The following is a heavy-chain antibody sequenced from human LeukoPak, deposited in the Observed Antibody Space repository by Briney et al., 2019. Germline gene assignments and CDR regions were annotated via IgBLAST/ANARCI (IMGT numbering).Heavy chain of an antibody. CDR2: ISGSGGST. J-gene: IGHJ6*02. V-gene: IGHV3-23*01. CDR3: ATAVSHYYGMDV. Sequence: GGSLRLSCAASGFTFSSYAMSWVRQAPGKGLEWVSAISGSGGSTYYADSVKGRFTISRDNSKNTLYLQMNSLRAEDTAVYYCATAVSHYYGMDVWGQGTTVTVSS. CDR1: GFTFSSYA.